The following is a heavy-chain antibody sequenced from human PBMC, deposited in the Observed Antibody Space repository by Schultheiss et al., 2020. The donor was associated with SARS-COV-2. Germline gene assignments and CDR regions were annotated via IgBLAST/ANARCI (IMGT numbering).Heavy chain of an antibody. CDR3: ARGYYSDSGTYHFDY. Sequence: GGSLRLSCAASGFTFSSYDMHWVRQATGKGLEWVSAIGTAGDTYYPGSVKGRFTISRDISKNTLYLQMNSLRAEDTAIYYCARGYYSDSGTYHFDYWGQGTLVTVSS. V-gene: IGHV3-13*01. CDR2: IGTAGDT. CDR1: GFTFSSYD. J-gene: IGHJ4*02. D-gene: IGHD3-10*01.